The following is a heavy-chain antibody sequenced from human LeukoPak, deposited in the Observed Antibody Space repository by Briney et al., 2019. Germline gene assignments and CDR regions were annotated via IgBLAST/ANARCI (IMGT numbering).Heavy chain of an antibody. CDR2: INHSGST. J-gene: IGHJ4*02. CDR3: ARGSRITMVRGVITRKYYFDY. CDR1: GGSFSGYY. V-gene: IGHV4-34*01. D-gene: IGHD3-10*01. Sequence: SETLSLTCAVYGGSFSGYYWSWIRQPPGKGLEWIGEINHSGSTNYNPSLKSRVTISVDTSKNQFSLKLSSVTAADTAVYYCARGSRITMVRGVITRKYYFDYWGQGILVTVSS.